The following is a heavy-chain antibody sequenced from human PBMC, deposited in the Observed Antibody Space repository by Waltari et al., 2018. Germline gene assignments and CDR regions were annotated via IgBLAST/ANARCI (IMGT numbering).Heavy chain of an antibody. CDR3: ARMVLAVFDY. CDR1: GGSISSGSYY. CDR2: IYTSGST. Sequence: QVQLQESGPGLVKPSQTLSLTCTVSGGSISSGSYYWSWIRQPAGKGLEWIGRIYTSGSTNYNPSLKSRVTISVDTSKNQFSLKLSSVTAADTAVYYCARMVLAVFDYWGQGTLVTV. J-gene: IGHJ4*02. D-gene: IGHD3-9*01. V-gene: IGHV4-61*02.